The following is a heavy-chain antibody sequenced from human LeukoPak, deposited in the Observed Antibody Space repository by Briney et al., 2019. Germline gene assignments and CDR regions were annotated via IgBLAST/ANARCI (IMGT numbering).Heavy chain of an antibody. V-gene: IGHV3-23*01. Sequence: GGSLRLSCAASGFTFRNYAMTWVRQAPEKGLEWVAVLTADGTSSYHADSVKGRFTISRDNSKNTLYLQMNSLRAEDTAVYYCAKEKYSSGWNHWFDPWGQGTLVTVSS. CDR1: GFTFRNYA. J-gene: IGHJ5*02. CDR2: LTADGTSS. D-gene: IGHD6-19*01. CDR3: AKEKYSSGWNHWFDP.